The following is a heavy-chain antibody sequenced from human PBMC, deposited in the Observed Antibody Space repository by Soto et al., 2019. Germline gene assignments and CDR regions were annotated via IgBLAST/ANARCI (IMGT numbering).Heavy chain of an antibody. V-gene: IGHV3-23*01. D-gene: IGHD2-2*01. CDR1: GFTFSNYA. CDR2: ISPSGGDA. CDR3: AKATYSNSREGLDC. J-gene: IGHJ4*02. Sequence: EVQLLESGGGLVQPGGSLRLSCAASGFTFSNYAMSWVRQAPGKGLEWVSAISPSGGDAYYSDSVKGRFTMSRDNSKNTLSLQMNSLRAEDTALYFCAKATYSNSREGLDCWGQGALVSVSS.